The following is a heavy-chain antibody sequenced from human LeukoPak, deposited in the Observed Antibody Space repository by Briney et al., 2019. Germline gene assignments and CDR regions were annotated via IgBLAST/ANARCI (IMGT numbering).Heavy chain of an antibody. CDR1: GGSISSSTYY. Sequence: PSETLSPTCSVSGGSISSSTYYWGWIRQPPGKGLEWIMIAYYSGSTYYNPSLKSRVTISVDTSKNQFSLKLSSVTAADTAVYYCARFREAYGFDIWGQGTMVTVSS. CDR2: AYYSGST. V-gene: IGHV4-39*07. CDR3: ARFREAYGFDI. J-gene: IGHJ3*02.